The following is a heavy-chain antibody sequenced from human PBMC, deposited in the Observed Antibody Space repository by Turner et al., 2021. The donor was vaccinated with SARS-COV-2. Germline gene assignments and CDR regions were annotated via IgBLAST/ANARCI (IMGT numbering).Heavy chain of an antibody. CDR1: GFTFRSYE. CDR2: ISRSGSTI. D-gene: IGHD6-13*01. V-gene: IGHV3-48*03. CDR3: ARGTVAAAGIAFDY. J-gene: IGHJ4*02. Sequence: VQLVESGGGLVQPGGSLRLSCAASGFTFRSYEMNWVRQAPGKGLEWVSYISRSGSTIYYADSVKGRFTISRDNAKNSLYLQMNSLRAEDTAVYYCARGTVAAAGIAFDYWGQGTLVTVSS.